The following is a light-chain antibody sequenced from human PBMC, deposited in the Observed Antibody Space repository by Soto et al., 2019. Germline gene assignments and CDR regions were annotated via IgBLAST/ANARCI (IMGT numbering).Light chain of an antibody. J-gene: IGKJ1*01. Sequence: DFQMTQSPSSLSASVGDRVTITCRASQDISDHLAWYQHKPGKVPKLLIYEASTLQPGVPSRFSGGGSGTDFTLTISSLQPEDVATYYFQKYNRTPRTFGQGTKVELK. CDR1: QDISDH. V-gene: IGKV1-27*01. CDR3: QKYNRTPRT. CDR2: EAS.